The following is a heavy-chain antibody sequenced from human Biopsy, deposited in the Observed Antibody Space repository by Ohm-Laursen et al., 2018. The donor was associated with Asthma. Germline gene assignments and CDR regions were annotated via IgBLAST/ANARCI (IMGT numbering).Heavy chain of an antibody. V-gene: IGHV3-30*03. D-gene: IGHD3-3*01. J-gene: IGHJ4*02. CDR3: ASQSSGPDFWSGYYYFDY. CDR1: GFTFSSYG. CDR2: ISYDGSNK. Sequence: SLRLSCAASGFTFSSYGMHWVRQAPGKGLEWVAVISYDGSNKYYADSVKGRFTISRDNSKNTLYLQINSLRAEDTAVYYRASQSSGPDFWSGYYYFDYWGQGTLVTVSS.